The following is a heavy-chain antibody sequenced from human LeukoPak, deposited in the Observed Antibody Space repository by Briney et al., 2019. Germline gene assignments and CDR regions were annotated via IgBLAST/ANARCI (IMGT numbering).Heavy chain of an antibody. CDR3: RGAAGTNNWFDP. Sequence: PGGSLRLSCAASGFTFSNAWMSWVRQAPGKGLEWVSAISGSGGSTYYADSVKGRFTISRDNSKNTLYLQMNSLRAEDMAVYYCRGAAGTNNWFDPWGQGTLVTVSS. J-gene: IGHJ5*02. CDR1: GFTFSNAW. D-gene: IGHD6-13*01. V-gene: IGHV3-23*01. CDR2: ISGSGGST.